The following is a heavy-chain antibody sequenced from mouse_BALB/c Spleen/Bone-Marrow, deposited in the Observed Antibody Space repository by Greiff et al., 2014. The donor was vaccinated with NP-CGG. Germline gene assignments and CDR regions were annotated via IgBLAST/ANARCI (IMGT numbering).Heavy chain of an antibody. CDR2: IDPANGDT. D-gene: IGHD1-1*01. J-gene: IGHJ1*01. CDR1: DFNIKDTY. Sequence: VQLQQSGSELVKPGASVKLSCAASDFNIKDTYMHWVKQRPEQGLEWIGRIDPANGDTKYDPKFQGKATITADTSSNTAYLQLSSLTSGDTAVYYCTRPSFYYGSSYWYFDVWGAGTTVTVSS. V-gene: IGHV14-3*02. CDR3: TRPSFYYGSSYWYFDV.